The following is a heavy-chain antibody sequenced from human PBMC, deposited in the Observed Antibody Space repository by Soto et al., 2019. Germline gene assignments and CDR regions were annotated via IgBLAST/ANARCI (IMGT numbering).Heavy chain of an antibody. CDR2: IYPGDSDT. Sequence: GESLQISCKASGYTFSTYWLGWLRQMPGKGLEWMGIIYPGDSDTKYSPSLQGHVTISADTSISTAYLQWTSLKASDTAMYYCARSRRGAYSSGWYSLSGYYNYGIDVWGQGTKVTVSS. J-gene: IGHJ6*02. CDR1: GYTFSTYW. D-gene: IGHD6-19*01. V-gene: IGHV5-51*01. CDR3: ARSRRGAYSSGWYSLSGYYNYGIDV.